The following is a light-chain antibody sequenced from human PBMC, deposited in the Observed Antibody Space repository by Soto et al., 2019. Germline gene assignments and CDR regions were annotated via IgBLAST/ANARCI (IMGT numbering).Light chain of an antibody. CDR1: SSDVGGYKY. Sequence: QSALTQPRSVSGSPGQSVTISCTGTSSDVGGYKYVSWYQQHPGKAPKLMIYDVSKRPSGVPDRFSGSKSDNTASLTISGLQAEDEADYYCCSYAGSYTWEFGGGSKLTV. CDR3: CSYAGSYTWE. V-gene: IGLV2-11*01. J-gene: IGLJ2*01. CDR2: DVS.